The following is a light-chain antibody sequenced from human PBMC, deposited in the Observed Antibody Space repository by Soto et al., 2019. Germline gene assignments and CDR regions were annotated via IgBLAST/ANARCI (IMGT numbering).Light chain of an antibody. J-gene: IGLJ1*01. CDR2: DVS. CDR3: SSYTSSNTYL. CDR1: SSDVGRYNY. Sequence: QSALTQPASVSGSPGQSITISCTGTSSDVGRYNYVSWYQQHPGKAPKLLIYDVSNRPSEISYRFSGSKSGNTASLTISGLQADDEADYYCSSYTSSNTYLFGIGTKLTVL. V-gene: IGLV2-14*03.